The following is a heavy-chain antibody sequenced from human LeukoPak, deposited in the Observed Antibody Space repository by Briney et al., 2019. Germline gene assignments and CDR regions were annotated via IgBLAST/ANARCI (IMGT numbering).Heavy chain of an antibody. V-gene: IGHV4-34*01. J-gene: IGHJ4*02. CDR2: INHSGST. D-gene: IGHD6-19*01. CDR3: ARGVGGKQWLVPKYYFDY. CDR1: GGSFSGYY. Sequence: SETLSLTCAVHGGSFSGYYWSWIRQPPGKGLEWIGEINHSGSTNYNPSLKSRVTISVDTSKNQFSLKLSSVTAADTAVYYCARGVGGKQWLVPKYYFDYWGQGTLVTVSS.